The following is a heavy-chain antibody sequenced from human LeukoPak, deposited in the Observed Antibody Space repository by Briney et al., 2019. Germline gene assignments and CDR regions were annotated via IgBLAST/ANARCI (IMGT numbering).Heavy chain of an antibody. CDR1: GGSFSGYY. J-gene: IGHJ5*02. D-gene: IGHD3-10*01. CDR3: ARGPAAGTKYYYGSGTNWFDP. CDR2: INHSGST. Sequence: PSETLSLTCAVYGGSFSGYYWSWIRQPPGKGLEWIGEINHSGSTNYNPSLKSRVTISVDTSKNQFSLKLSSVTAADTAVYYCARGPAAGTKYYYGSGTNWFDPWAREPWSPSPQ. V-gene: IGHV4-34*01.